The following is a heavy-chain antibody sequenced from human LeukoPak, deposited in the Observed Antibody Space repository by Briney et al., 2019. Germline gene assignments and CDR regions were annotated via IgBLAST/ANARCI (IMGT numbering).Heavy chain of an antibody. J-gene: IGHJ4*02. V-gene: IGHV3-66*01. CDR2: IYSGGST. CDR1: GFTVSSNY. D-gene: IGHD4-17*01. CDR3: ARVLHDYGAYRTD. Sequence: GGSLRLSCAASGFTVSSNYMSWVRQAPWKGLEWVSVIYSGGSTYYADSVKGRFTISRDNSKNTLYLQMNSLRAEDTAVYYCARVLHDYGAYRTDWGQGTLVSVSS.